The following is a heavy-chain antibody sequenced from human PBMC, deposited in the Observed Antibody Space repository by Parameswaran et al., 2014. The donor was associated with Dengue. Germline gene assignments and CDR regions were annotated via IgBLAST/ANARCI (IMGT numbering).Heavy chain of an antibody. D-gene: IGHD3-3*01. J-gene: IGHJ6*02. V-gene: IGHV3-30-3*01. CDR2: ISYDGSNK. Sequence: PGKGLEWVAVISYDGSNKYYADSVKGRFTISRDNSKNTLYLQMNSLRAEDTAVYYCARDLLERYYYYGMDVWGQGTTVTVSS. CDR3: ARDLLERYYYYGMDV.